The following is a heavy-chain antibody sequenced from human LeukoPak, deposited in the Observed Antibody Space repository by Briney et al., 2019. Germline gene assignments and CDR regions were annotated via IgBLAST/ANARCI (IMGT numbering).Heavy chain of an antibody. CDR2: IYYSGST. J-gene: IGHJ4*02. CDR3: ARVQAYGGKVYFDY. V-gene: IGHV4-59*01. Sequence: SETLSLTCTVSGGSISSYYWSWIRQPPGKGLEWIGYIYYSGSTNYNPSLKSQVTISVDTSKNQFSLKLSSVTAADTAVYYCARVQAYGGKVYFDYWGQGTLVTVSS. CDR1: GGSISSYY. D-gene: IGHD4-23*01.